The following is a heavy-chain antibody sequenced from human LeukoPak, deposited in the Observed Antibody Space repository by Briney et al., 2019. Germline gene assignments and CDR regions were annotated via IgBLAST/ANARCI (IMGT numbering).Heavy chain of an antibody. Sequence: SVKVSCKASGGTFSSYAISWVRQAPGQGLEWMGGIIPIFGTANYAQKFQGRVTITADESTSTAYMELSSLRSEDTAVYYCARDGEHTAMVTYYFDYWGQGTLVTVSS. D-gene: IGHD5-18*01. CDR2: IIPIFGTA. CDR3: ARDGEHTAMVTYYFDY. CDR1: GGTFSSYA. V-gene: IGHV1-69*13. J-gene: IGHJ4*02.